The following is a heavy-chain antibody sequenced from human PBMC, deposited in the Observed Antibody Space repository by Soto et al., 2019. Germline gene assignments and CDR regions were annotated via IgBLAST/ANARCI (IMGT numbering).Heavy chain of an antibody. CDR2: INHSGST. J-gene: IGHJ4*02. D-gene: IGHD3-16*01. Sequence: SETLSLTWAVYGGSFSGCYWSWIRQPPGKGLEWIGEINHSGSTNYNPSLKSRVTISVDTSKNQFSLKLSSVTAADTAVYYCARRYGGNFDYWGQGTLVTVSS. V-gene: IGHV4-34*01. CDR1: GGSFSGCY. CDR3: ARRYGGNFDY.